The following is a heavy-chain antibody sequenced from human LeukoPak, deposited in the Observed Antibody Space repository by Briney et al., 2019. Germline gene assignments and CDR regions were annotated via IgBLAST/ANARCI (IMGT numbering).Heavy chain of an antibody. V-gene: IGHV4-34*01. J-gene: IGHJ4*02. CDR2: INHSGST. CDR1: GGSFSGYY. CDR3: ARSPYYYDSRIDY. Sequence: SETPSLTCAVYGGSFSGYYWSWIRQPPGKGLEWIGEINHSGSTNYNPSLKSRVTISVDTSKNQFSLKLSSVTAADTAVYYCARSPYYYDSRIDYWGQGTLVTVSS. D-gene: IGHD3-22*01.